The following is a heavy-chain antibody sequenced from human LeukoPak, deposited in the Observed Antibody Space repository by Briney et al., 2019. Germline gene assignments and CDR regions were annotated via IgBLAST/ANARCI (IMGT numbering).Heavy chain of an antibody. CDR2: ISSSSSSYI. D-gene: IGHD6-13*01. V-gene: IGHV3-21*01. J-gene: IGHJ4*02. CDR1: GFTFSSYS. CDR3: ARGSGATYSSSWYLDY. Sequence: PGRSLRLSCAASGFTFSSYSMNWVRQAPGKGLEWVSSISSSSSSYIYYADSVKGRFTISRDNAKNSLYLQMNSLRAEDTAVYYCARGSGATYSSSWYLDYWGQGTLVTVSS.